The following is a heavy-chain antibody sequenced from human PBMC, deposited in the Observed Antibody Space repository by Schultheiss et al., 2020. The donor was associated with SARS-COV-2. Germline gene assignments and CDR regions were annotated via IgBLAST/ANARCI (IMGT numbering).Heavy chain of an antibody. Sequence: ASVKVSCKASGGTFSSYAISWVRQAPGQGLEWMGWVTADNGDAKYAQKFQDRVTMTTDTSTSTAYMEVRSLRSDDTAVYYCARAAGGGSAYNMDVWGQGATVTVSS. J-gene: IGHJ6*02. CDR2: VTADNGDA. V-gene: IGHV1-18*01. CDR1: GGTFSSYA. CDR3: ARAAGGGSAYNMDV. D-gene: IGHD1-1*01.